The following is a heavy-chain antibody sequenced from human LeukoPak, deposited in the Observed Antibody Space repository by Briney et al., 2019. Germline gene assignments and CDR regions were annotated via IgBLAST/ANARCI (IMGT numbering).Heavy chain of an antibody. CDR2: ISSSGGST. V-gene: IGHV3-23*01. CDR3: AKDRAGGFRVDY. J-gene: IGHJ4*02. CDR1: GFTFSSYA. Sequence: GGSLRLSCAASGFTFSSYAMSWVRQAPGKGLEWVSDISSSGGSTYYADPEKGRFTISRDNYKNTLYLQMNSLRAEDTAVYYCAKDRAGGFRVDYWGQGTLVTVSS. D-gene: IGHD5-12*01.